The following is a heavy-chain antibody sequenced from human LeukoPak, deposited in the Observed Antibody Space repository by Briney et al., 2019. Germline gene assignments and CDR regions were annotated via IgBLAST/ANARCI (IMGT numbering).Heavy chain of an antibody. D-gene: IGHD2/OR15-2a*01. V-gene: IGHV3-9*01. J-gene: IGHJ2*01. CDR2: ISWNSGSI. Sequence: GRSLRLSCAASGFTFDDYAMHWVRQAPGKGLEWVSGISWNSGSIGYADSVKGRFTISRDNAKNSLYLQMNSLRAEDTALYYCAKDSRLLSYWYFDLWGRGTLVTVSS. CDR3: AKDSRLLSYWYFDL. CDR1: GFTFDDYA.